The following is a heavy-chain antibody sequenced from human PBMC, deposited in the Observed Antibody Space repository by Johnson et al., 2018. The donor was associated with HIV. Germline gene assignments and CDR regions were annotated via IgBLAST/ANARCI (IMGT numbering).Heavy chain of an antibody. J-gene: IGHJ3*02. CDR3: ARSGSDYGAFDI. D-gene: IGHD1-26*01. CDR2: IKHDGSEK. V-gene: IGHV3-7*01. Sequence: VQLVESGGGVVQPGGSLRLSCAASGFTFSGYCMRWVRQAPGKGLEWVANIKHDGSEKYYVDSVKGRFTISRDNPKNSLHLQMNSLRAEDTAVYYCARSGSDYGAFDILGQGTKVTVSS. CDR1: GFTFSGYC.